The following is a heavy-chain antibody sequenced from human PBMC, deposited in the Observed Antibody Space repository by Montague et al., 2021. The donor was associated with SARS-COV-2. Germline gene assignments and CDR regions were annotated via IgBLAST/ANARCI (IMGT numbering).Heavy chain of an antibody. CDR3: ARLLPDGTVVATDIPFDS. CDR1: GGSFSGYY. Sequence: SETLSLTCAVYGGSFSGYYWSWIRQPPGKGVELIGSIHYIGNTYYNPSLESRVTISVDTSENQFSLKLRSVIAADTAVHYCARLLPDGTVVATDIPFDSWGQGTLVTVSS. CDR2: IHYIGNT. J-gene: IGHJ4*02. D-gene: IGHD2-21*02. V-gene: IGHV4-34*01.